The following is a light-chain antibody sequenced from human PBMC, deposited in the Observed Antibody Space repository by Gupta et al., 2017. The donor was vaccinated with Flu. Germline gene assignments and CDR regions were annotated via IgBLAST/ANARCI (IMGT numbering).Light chain of an antibody. Sequence: SALTQPRSVSGSPGQSVTISCTGSSSDVGGYKYVSWYQQNPGKAPKLMIHDVSKRPSGVPDRFSGSKSGNTASLTISGLQAEDEADYYCCSYAGSYTWVFGGGTKLTVL. V-gene: IGLV2-11*01. J-gene: IGLJ3*02. CDR2: DVS. CDR1: SSDVGGYKY. CDR3: CSYAGSYTWV.